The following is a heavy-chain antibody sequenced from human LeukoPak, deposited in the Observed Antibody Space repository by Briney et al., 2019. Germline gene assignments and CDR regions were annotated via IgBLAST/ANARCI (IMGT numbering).Heavy chain of an antibody. CDR1: GYTFTSYG. J-gene: IGHJ5*02. Sequence: ASVKVSCKASGYTFTSYGISWVRQAPGQGLEWMGWISAYNGNTNYAQKLQGRVTMTTDTSTSTAYMELRSLRSDDTAVYYCARAKASVRYCSGGSCYRNWFDPRGQGTLVTVSS. V-gene: IGHV1-18*01. CDR3: ARAKASVRYCSGGSCYRNWFDP. D-gene: IGHD2-15*01. CDR2: ISAYNGNT.